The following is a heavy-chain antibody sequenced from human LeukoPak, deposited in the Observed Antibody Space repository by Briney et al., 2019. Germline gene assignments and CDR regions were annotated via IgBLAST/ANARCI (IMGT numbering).Heavy chain of an antibody. CDR3: ARASHYYDSSGYFSLYFDY. Sequence: ASVKVSCKASGGTFSSYAIIWVRQAPGQGLEWMGRIIPILGIANYAQKFQGRVTITADKSTSTAYMELSSLRSEDTAVYYCARASHYYDSSGYFSLYFDYWGQGTLVTVSS. CDR1: GGTFSSYA. D-gene: IGHD3-22*01. CDR2: IIPILGIA. V-gene: IGHV1-69*04. J-gene: IGHJ4*02.